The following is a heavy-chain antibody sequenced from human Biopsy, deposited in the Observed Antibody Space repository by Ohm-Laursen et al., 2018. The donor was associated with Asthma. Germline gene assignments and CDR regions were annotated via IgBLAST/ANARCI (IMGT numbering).Heavy chain of an antibody. D-gene: IGHD2-2*01. CDR2: ISSSSSYI. CDR1: GFTFSSYS. Sequence: SLRLSCAASGFTFSSYSMNWVRQAPGKGLEWVSSISSSSSYIYYADSVKGRFTISRDNAKNSLYLQMNSLRAEDKAVYYCARDGTDMNEAMPKDYWGQGTLVTVSS. CDR3: ARDGTDMNEAMPKDY. J-gene: IGHJ4*02. V-gene: IGHV3-21*01.